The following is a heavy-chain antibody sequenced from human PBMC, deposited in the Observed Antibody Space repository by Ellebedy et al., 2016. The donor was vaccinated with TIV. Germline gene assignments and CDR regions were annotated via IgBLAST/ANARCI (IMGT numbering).Heavy chain of an antibody. CDR3: ARDPGVFMVRGPWYFDL. CDR1: GYTFTSYS. V-gene: IGHV1-18*01. CDR2: ISAYNGNT. Sequence: ASVKVSXXASGYTFTSYSISWVRQAPGQGLEWMGWISAYNGNTNYAQKLQGRVTMTTDTSTSTAYMELRSLRSDDTAVYYCARDPGVFMVRGPWYFDLWGRGTLVTVSS. J-gene: IGHJ2*01. D-gene: IGHD3-10*01.